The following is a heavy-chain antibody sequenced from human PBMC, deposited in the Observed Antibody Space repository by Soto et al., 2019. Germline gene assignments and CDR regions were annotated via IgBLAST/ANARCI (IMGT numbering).Heavy chain of an antibody. V-gene: IGHV3-30*18. CDR3: AKDLGFWELRAYYYGMDV. Sequence: QVQLVESGGGVVQPGRSLRLSCAASGFTFSSYGMHWVRQAPGKGLEWVAVIPYDGSNKYYADSVKGRFTISRDNSKNTLYLQMNSLRAEDTAVYYCAKDLGFWELRAYYYGMDVWGQGTTVTVTS. D-gene: IGHD3-10*01. CDR1: GFTFSSYG. CDR2: IPYDGSNK. J-gene: IGHJ6*02.